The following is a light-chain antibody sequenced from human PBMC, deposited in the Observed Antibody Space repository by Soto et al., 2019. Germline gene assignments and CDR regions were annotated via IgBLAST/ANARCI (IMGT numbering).Light chain of an antibody. Sequence: QSALTQPPSASGSPGQSVTISCTGTSSDVGGYNSVSWYQQHPGKAPKLLIYAVSQRPSGVPDRFSGSKSGNTASLTVSGLQAEDEADYYCSSSGGSDSVLFGGGTKLTVL. CDR3: SSSGGSDSVL. CDR2: AVS. CDR1: SSDVGGYNS. V-gene: IGLV2-8*01. J-gene: IGLJ2*01.